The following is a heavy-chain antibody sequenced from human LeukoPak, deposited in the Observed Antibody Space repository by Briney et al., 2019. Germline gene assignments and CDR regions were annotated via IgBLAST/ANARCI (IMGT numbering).Heavy chain of an antibody. CDR2: VHYSGST. Sequence: SETLSLTCSVFTGSISSYQWSWIRQPPGKALEWIGYVHYSGSTNYNPSLKSRVSMSVDTSKNQFSLKLISVTAADTAVYYCARHGWYYFGYWGQGTLVTVSS. D-gene: IGHD6-19*01. V-gene: IGHV4-59*08. J-gene: IGHJ4*02. CDR3: ARHGWYYFGY. CDR1: TGSISSYQ.